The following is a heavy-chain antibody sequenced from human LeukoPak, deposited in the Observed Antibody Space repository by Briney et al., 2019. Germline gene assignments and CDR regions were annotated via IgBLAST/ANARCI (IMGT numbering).Heavy chain of an antibody. CDR2: IYYSGST. J-gene: IGHJ6*03. D-gene: IGHD4-17*01. CDR1: GGSISSYY. Sequence: LETLSLTCTVSGGSISSYYWSWIRQPPGKGLEWIGYIYYSGSTSYNPSLKSRVTISVDMSKNQFSLKLNSVTAADTAVYFCAREIRTTVTRYYYYMDVWGKGTTVSVSS. V-gene: IGHV4-59*12. CDR3: AREIRTTVTRYYYYMDV.